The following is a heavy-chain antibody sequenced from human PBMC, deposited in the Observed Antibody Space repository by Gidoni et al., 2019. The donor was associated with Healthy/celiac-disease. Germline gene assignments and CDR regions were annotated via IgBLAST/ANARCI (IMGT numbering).Heavy chain of an antibody. V-gene: IGHV3-15*01. Sequence: EVQLVESGGGLVKPGGSLRLSCAASGFTFSTAWMSWVRQAPGKGLEWVGRIKSKTDGGTTDYAAPVKGRFTISRDDSKNTLYLQMNSLKTEDTAVYYCIAEPITMIVVVMNMDVWGQGTTVTVSS. CDR1: GFTFSTAW. CDR2: IKSKTDGGTT. J-gene: IGHJ6*02. D-gene: IGHD3-22*01. CDR3: IAEPITMIVVVMNMDV.